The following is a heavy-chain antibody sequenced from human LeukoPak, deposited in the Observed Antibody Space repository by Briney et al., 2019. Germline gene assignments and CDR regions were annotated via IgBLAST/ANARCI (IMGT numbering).Heavy chain of an antibody. D-gene: IGHD6-13*01. CDR2: IIPIFGTA. V-gene: IGHV1-69*05. Sequence: GASAKVSCKASGGTFSSYAISWVRQAPGQGLEWMGGIIPIFGTANYAQKFQGRVTMTRDTSTSTVYMELSSLRSEDTAVYYCARAAAAGRVFDYWGQGTLVTVSS. CDR1: GGTFSSYA. CDR3: ARAAAAGRVFDY. J-gene: IGHJ4*02.